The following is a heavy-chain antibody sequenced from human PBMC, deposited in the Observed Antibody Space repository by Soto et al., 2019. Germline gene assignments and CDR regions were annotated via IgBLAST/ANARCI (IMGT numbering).Heavy chain of an antibody. D-gene: IGHD3-22*01. V-gene: IGHV4-61*08. CDR3: ARDTRFYDSSGYYYFDY. CDR1: GDPISSGANY. Sequence: SETLSLTCTVSGDPISSGANYWNWIRQPPGKGLEWIGYIHYSGSTDYSPSLKRRVTISFDTSKRQFSLKLSSVTAADTAVYYCARDTRFYDSSGYYYFDYWGQGTLVTVSS. CDR2: IHYSGST. J-gene: IGHJ4*02.